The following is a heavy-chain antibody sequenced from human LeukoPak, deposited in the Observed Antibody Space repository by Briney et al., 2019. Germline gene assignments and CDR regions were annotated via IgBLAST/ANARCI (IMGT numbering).Heavy chain of an antibody. CDR1: GFTFSSYS. CDR2: ISSSSSYI. D-gene: IGHD3-16*01. Sequence: GGSLRLSCAASGFTFSSYSMNWVRQAPGKGLEWVSSISSSSSYIYYADSVKGRFTISRDNAKNSLYLQVNSLRAEDTAVYYCARDDVWSSVDYWGQGTLVTVSS. J-gene: IGHJ4*02. V-gene: IGHV3-21*01. CDR3: ARDDVWSSVDY.